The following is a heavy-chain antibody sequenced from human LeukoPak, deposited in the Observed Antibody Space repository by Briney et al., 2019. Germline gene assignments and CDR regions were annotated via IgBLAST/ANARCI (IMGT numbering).Heavy chain of an antibody. J-gene: IGHJ4*02. D-gene: IGHD6-6*01. CDR3: AREPATLEAARFDY. CDR1: GFTFSSYG. CDR2: IWYDGSNK. Sequence: LTGGSLRLSCAASGFTFSSYGMHWVRQAPGKGLEWVAVIWYDGSNKYYADSVKGRFTISRDNSKNTLYLQMNSLRAEDTAVYYCAREPATLEAARFDYWGQGTLVTVSS. V-gene: IGHV3-33*01.